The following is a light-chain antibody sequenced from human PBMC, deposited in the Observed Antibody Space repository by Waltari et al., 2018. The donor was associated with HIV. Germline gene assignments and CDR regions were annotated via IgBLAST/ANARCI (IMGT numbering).Light chain of an antibody. CDR2: DVT. Sequence: PGQSVTISCTGTSSDVGSYNFVSWYQQHPGKAPKLIIYDVTKRPSGVSNHFSGSKSGNTASLTVSGLQTEDEADYYCSSPTGGTTHVIFGGGTKLTVL. CDR3: SSPTGGTTHVI. CDR1: SSDVGSYNF. J-gene: IGLJ2*01. V-gene: IGLV2-14*03.